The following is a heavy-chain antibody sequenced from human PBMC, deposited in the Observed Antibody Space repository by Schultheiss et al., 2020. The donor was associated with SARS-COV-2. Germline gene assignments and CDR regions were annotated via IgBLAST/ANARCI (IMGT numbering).Heavy chain of an antibody. V-gene: IGHV3-33*06. CDR3: AKDGYCSSTSCYPVSY. D-gene: IGHD2-2*03. J-gene: IGHJ4*02. Sequence: GGSLRLSCAASGFTFTSYGMHWVRQAPGKGLEWVATIWNDGSNKLYADSVKGRFTISRDNSKNTLYLQMNSLRAEDTAVYYCAKDGYCSSTSCYPVSYWGQGTLVTVSS. CDR1: GFTFTSYG. CDR2: IWNDGSNK.